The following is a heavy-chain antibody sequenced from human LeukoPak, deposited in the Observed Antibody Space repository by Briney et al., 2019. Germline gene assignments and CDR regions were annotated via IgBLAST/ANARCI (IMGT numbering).Heavy chain of an antibody. CDR1: GFSLSNARMG. V-gene: IGHV2-26*01. CDR2: IFSNDEK. Sequence: SGPTLVNPTETLTLTCTVSGFSLSNARMGVSWIRQPPGKALEWLADIFSNDEKSYSTSLKSRVTISKDTSKSQVVLTMTNMDPVDTATYYCARILRGSFYDYVWGSYRPLDYWGQGTLVTVSS. CDR3: ARILRGSFYDYVWGSYRPLDY. J-gene: IGHJ4*02. D-gene: IGHD3-16*02.